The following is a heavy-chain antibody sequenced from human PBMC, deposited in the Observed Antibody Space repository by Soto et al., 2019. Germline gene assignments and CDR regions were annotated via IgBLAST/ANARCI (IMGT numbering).Heavy chain of an antibody. J-gene: IGHJ4*02. CDR1: GITLGSRS. CDR3: ARGSTDSYPGSRIFDF. V-gene: IGHV3-23*01. CDR2: ITDTGGDI. Sequence: PXGSLRLNWLASGITLGSRSMSWARQAPGEGLEWVSTITDTGGDINYADSVRGRFTMSRDNSKKTLYLQMNSLRVEDSALYYCARGSTDSYPGSRIFDFWGRGTRVTVSS. D-gene: IGHD3-10*01.